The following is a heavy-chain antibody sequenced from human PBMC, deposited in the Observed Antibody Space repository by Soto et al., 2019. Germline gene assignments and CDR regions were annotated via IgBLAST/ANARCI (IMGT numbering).Heavy chain of an antibody. Sequence: GGSLRLSCSASVFTFSSYGMHWFRQAPGKGLEWVAVIWYDGSNKYYADSVKGRFTISRDNSKNTLYLQMNSLRAEDTAVYYCARGFLEWSSYYYYGMDVWGQGTTVTVSS. J-gene: IGHJ6*02. V-gene: IGHV3-33*01. D-gene: IGHD3-3*01. CDR2: IWYDGSNK. CDR1: VFTFSSYG. CDR3: ARGFLEWSSYYYYGMDV.